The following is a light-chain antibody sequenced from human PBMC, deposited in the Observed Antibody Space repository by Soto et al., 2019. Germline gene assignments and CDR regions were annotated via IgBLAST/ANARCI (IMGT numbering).Light chain of an antibody. CDR3: QQYNSYSRT. V-gene: IGKV1-5*01. CDR2: DAS. CDR1: QGVSKW. Sequence: DVQMTQSPSTLSASIGDRVTMTCRASQGVSKWLAWYQQKPGRAPKLLIYDASTLESGVPSRFSGSGSGTEFTLTISSLQPDDFATYYCQQYNSYSRTFGQGTKVDIK. J-gene: IGKJ1*01.